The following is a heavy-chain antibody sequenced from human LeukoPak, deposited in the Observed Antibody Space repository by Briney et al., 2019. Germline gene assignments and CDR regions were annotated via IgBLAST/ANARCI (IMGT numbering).Heavy chain of an antibody. CDR2: MSPNSGDT. CDR1: GFIFTGYD. J-gene: IGHJ4*02. V-gene: IGHV1-8*01. CDR3: ARGPPNWGYDY. D-gene: IGHD7-27*01. Sequence: ASVKVTCRASGFIFTGYDINWVRQATGQRPEWMGWMSPNSGDTGYAQKFQGRVTMTRNTSISTAYMELSSLRSDDTAVYYCARGPPNWGYDYWGPGTLVTVSS.